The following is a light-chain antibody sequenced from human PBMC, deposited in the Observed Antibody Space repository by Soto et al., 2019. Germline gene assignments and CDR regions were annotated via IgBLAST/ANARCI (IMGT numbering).Light chain of an antibody. CDR3: SSYAGSNNLGV. V-gene: IGLV2-8*01. J-gene: IGLJ1*01. CDR1: SSDVGGYNY. CDR2: EVS. Sequence: QSALTQPPSASGSPGQSVTISCTGTSSDVGGYNYVSWYQQHPGKAPKLIIYEVSKRPSGVPDRFSGSKSGNTASLTVSGLQGEDEADYYCSSYAGSNNLGVFGTGTKVTVL.